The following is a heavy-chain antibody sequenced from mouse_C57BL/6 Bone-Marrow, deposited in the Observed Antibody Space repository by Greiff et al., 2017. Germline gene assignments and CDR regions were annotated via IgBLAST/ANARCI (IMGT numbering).Heavy chain of an antibody. CDR2: IDPSDSYT. D-gene: IGHD1-1*01. J-gene: IGHJ2*01. CDR3: ARRDYYGRGDY. Sequence: QVQLQQPGAELVMPGASVKLSCKASGYTFTSYWMHWVKQRPGQGLEWIGEIDPSDSYTNYNQKFKGKSTLTVDKSSSTAYMQLSSLTSEDSAVYYCARRDYYGRGDYWGQGTTLTVSS. V-gene: IGHV1-69*01. CDR1: GYTFTSYW.